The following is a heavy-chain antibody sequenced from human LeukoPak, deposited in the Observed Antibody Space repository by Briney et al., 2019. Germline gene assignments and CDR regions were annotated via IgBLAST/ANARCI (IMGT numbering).Heavy chain of an antibody. V-gene: IGHV4-30-4*08. CDR1: GGSISSGDYY. D-gene: IGHD2-2*01. J-gene: IGHJ4*02. Sequence: SQTLSLTCTVSGGSISSGDYYWRWIRQPPGKGLEWIGYIYYSGSTYYNPSLKSRVTISVDTSKNQFSLKLSSVTAADTAVYYCARVRIDCSSTSCYRERFDYWGQGTLVTVSS. CDR3: ARVRIDCSSTSCYRERFDY. CDR2: IYYSGST.